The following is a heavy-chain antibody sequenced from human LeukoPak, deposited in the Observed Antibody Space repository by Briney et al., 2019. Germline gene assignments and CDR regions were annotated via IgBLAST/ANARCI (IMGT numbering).Heavy chain of an antibody. D-gene: IGHD5-18*01. V-gene: IGHV4-59*08. CDR2: IYYSGST. CDR1: GGSISSYY. CDR3: ARQIGIQLWSYFDY. Sequence: SETLSLTCTVSGGSISSYYWSWIRQPPGKGLEWTGYIYYSGSTNYNPSLKSRVTISVDTSKNQFSLKLSSVTAADTAVYYCARQIGIQLWSYFDYWGQGTLVTVSS. J-gene: IGHJ4*02.